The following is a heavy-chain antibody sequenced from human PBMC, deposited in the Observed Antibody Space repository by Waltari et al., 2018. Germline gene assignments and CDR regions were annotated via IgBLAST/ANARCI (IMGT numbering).Heavy chain of an antibody. D-gene: IGHD1-26*01. V-gene: IGHV3-7*01. Sequence: EVQLVESGGGLVQTGGPPRRPVAASGIRCGRYWMSWVRQAPGKGLGWVANVKPDGGEKHYVDSVKGRFTMSRDNAKNSVYLQMNSLRVEDTAVYYCVRWRWEQSEFDYWGQGTLVTVSS. CDR3: VRWRWEQSEFDY. J-gene: IGHJ4*02. CDR2: VKPDGGEK. CDR1: GIRCGRYW.